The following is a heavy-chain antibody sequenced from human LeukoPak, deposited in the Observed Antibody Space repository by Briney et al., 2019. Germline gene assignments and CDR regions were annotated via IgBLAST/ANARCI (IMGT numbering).Heavy chain of an antibody. J-gene: IGHJ4*02. D-gene: IGHD2-15*01. V-gene: IGHV3-23*01. Sequence: GGSLRLSCAASGFTFSSYAMSWVRQAPGKGLEWVSATSGSGGSTYYADSVKGRFTISRDNSKNTLYLQMNSLRADDTAVYYCARRDIVVVVSASDYWGQGTLVTVSS. CDR1: GFTFSSYA. CDR3: ARRDIVVVVSASDY. CDR2: TSGSGGST.